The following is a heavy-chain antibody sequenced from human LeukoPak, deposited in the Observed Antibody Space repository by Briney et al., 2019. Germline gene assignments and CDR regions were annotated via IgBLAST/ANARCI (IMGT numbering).Heavy chain of an antibody. Sequence: GGSLRLSCVASGFTFSSYGMHWVRQAPGKGLEWVSAISGSGGSTYYADSVKGRFTISRDNSKNTLYLQMNSLRAEDTAVYYCANKNYGSGVDYWGQGTLVTVSS. CDR2: ISGSGGST. CDR3: ANKNYGSGVDY. V-gene: IGHV3-23*01. J-gene: IGHJ4*02. D-gene: IGHD3-10*01. CDR1: GFTFSSYG.